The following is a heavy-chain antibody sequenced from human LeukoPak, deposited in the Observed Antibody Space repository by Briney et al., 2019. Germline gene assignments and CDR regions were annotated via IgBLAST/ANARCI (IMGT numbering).Heavy chain of an antibody. Sequence: SETLSLTCTVSGGSISSSSYYWGWIRQLPGKGLEWIGSIYYSGSTYYNPSLKSRVTISVDTSKNQFSLKLSSVTAADTAVYYCARRDSSGLDYWGQGTLVTVSS. CDR2: IYYSGST. V-gene: IGHV4-39*01. J-gene: IGHJ4*02. CDR1: GGSISSSSYY. D-gene: IGHD6-19*01. CDR3: ARRDSSGLDY.